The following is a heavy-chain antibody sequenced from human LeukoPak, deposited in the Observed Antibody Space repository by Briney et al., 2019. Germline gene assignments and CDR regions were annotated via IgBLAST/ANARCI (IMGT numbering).Heavy chain of an antibody. CDR3: AREMVRGVITIDY. Sequence: GGSLRLSCAASGFTFSSYWMSWVRQAPGKGLEWVANIKQDGSEKYYVDSVKGRFTISRDNAKNSLYLQMNSLRAEDTAVYYCAREMVRGVITIDYWGQGNLVTVSS. J-gene: IGHJ4*02. CDR1: GFTFSSYW. D-gene: IGHD3-10*01. V-gene: IGHV3-7*01. CDR2: IKQDGSEK.